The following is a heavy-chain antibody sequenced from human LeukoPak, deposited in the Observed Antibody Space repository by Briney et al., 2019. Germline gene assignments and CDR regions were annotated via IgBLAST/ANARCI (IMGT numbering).Heavy chain of an antibody. Sequence: NPSETLSLTCTVSGGSISRYYWSWTRQPPGKGLEWIGHIYYSGSTNHNPYLRRRVTISVDTSKNQFSLKLSSVTAADTAVYYCARGKYQLDYWGQGTLVTVSS. J-gene: IGHJ4*02. CDR1: GGSISRYY. CDR3: ARGKYQLDY. D-gene: IGHD2-2*01. V-gene: IGHV4-59*08. CDR2: IYYSGST.